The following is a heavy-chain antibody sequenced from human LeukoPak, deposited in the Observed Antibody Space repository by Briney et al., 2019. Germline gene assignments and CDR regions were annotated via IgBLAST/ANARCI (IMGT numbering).Heavy chain of an antibody. D-gene: IGHD1-14*01. Sequence: PSQTLSLTCTVSGGSISSGSNYWSWIRQPAGKGLEWIRRIYTSGSTNYNPSLKSRVTISVDTSKNQFSLKLSSVTAADTAVYYCARVGRTPPKPGYMDVWGKGTTVTVSS. CDR3: ARVGRTPPKPGYMDV. CDR2: IYTSGST. CDR1: GGSISSGSNY. J-gene: IGHJ6*03. V-gene: IGHV4-61*02.